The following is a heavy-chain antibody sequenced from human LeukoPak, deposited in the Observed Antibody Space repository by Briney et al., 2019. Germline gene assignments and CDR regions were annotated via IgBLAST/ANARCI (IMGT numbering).Heavy chain of an antibody. V-gene: IGHV1-69*04. J-gene: IGHJ4*02. Sequence: VASVKVSCKASGGTFSSYAISWVRQAPGQGLEWMGRIIPILGIANYPQKFQGRVTITADKSTSTAYMELNSLRAEDTAVYYCARLLGTVTTEFDYWGQGTLVTVSS. CDR3: ARLLGTVTTEFDY. CDR1: GGTFSSYA. CDR2: IIPILGIA. D-gene: IGHD4-17*01.